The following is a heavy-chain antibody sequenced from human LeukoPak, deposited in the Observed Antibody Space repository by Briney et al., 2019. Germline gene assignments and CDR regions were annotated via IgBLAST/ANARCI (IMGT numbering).Heavy chain of an antibody. CDR1: GGTFSSYA. J-gene: IGHJ3*02. D-gene: IGHD3-22*01. CDR2: IIPILGIA. V-gene: IGHV1-69*04. CDR3: ARGGSSAPDEAFDI. Sequence: SVKVSCKASGGTFSSYAISWVRQAPGQGLEGMGRIIPILGIANYAQKFQGRVTITADKSTSTAYMELSSLRSEDTAVYYCARGGSSAPDEAFDIWGQGTMVTVSS.